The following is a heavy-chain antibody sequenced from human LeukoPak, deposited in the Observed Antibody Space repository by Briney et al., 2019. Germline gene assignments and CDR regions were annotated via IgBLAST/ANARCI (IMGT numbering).Heavy chain of an antibody. CDR1: GFTASAYY. J-gene: IGHJ4*02. CDR3: ARGPRVATYYYFDY. V-gene: IGHV3-53*01. D-gene: IGHD1-1*01. CDR2: LFGGGTI. Sequence: GGSLELSFEAPGFTASAYYRSWVRQAPGKGLEWVSVLFGGGTIYYADSVNGRFTISRDNSKNTLYLQLNSLRAEDTAVYYCARGPRVATYYYFDYWGQGTLVTVSS.